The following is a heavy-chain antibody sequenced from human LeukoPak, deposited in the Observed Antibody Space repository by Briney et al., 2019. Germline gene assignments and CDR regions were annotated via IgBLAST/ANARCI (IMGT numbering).Heavy chain of an antibody. CDR2: IIPILGIA. Sequence: GASVKVSCKASGGTFSSYAISWVRQAPGQGLEWMGRIIPILGIANYAQKFQGRVTITADKSTSTAYMELSSLRSEDTAVYYCAGPMVRGVIPSGDAFDIWGQGTMDTVSS. D-gene: IGHD3-10*01. J-gene: IGHJ3*02. V-gene: IGHV1-69*04. CDR3: AGPMVRGVIPSGDAFDI. CDR1: GGTFSSYA.